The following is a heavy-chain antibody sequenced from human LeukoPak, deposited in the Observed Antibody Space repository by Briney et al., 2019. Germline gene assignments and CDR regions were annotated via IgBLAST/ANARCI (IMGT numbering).Heavy chain of an antibody. J-gene: IGHJ5*02. V-gene: IGHV4-31*03. CDR2: IYHSGST. D-gene: IGHD3-10*01. CDR1: GGSISSGGYY. Sequence: SQTLSLTCTVSGGSISSGGYYWSWIRQHPGKGLEWIGYIYHSGSTYYNPSLKSRVTISVDTSKNQFSLKLSSVTAADTAVYYCALWFGELGAFDPWGQGTLVTVSS. CDR3: ALWFGELGAFDP.